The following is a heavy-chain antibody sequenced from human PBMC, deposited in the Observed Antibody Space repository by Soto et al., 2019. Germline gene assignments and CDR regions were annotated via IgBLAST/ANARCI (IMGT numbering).Heavy chain of an antibody. D-gene: IGHD2-2*01. CDR3: SRDSSLHQPLFYGMYV. V-gene: IGHV3-66*01. CDR1: GLTVSSNY. CDR2: MYSGGST. Sequence: EVQLVESGGGLVQPGGSLRLSCAASGLTVSSNYMSWVRQAPGKGLEWVSVMYSGGSTYYADSVKGRFIISRDNYKNTLYLQMDSLRVEDTAVYYCSRDSSLHQPLFYGMYVWGQGTTVTVSS. J-gene: IGHJ6*02.